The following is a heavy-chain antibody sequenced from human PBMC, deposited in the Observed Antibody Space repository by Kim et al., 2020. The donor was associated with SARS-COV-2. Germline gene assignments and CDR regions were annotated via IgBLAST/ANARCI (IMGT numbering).Heavy chain of an antibody. V-gene: IGHV3-15*01. CDR2: IKSKTDGGTT. D-gene: IGHD2-15*01. J-gene: IGHJ3*02. CDR3: TTDSGYCSGGSCYPDAFDI. Sequence: GGSLRLSCAASGFTFSNAWMSWVRQAPGKGLEWVGRIKSKTDGGTTDYAAPVKGRFTISRDDSKNTLYLQMNSLKTEDTAVYYCTTDSGYCSGGSCYPDAFDIWGQGTMVTVSS. CDR1: GFTFSNAW.